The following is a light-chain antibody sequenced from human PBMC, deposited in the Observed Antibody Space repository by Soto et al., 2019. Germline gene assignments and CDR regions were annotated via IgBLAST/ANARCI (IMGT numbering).Light chain of an antibody. CDR3: HQYDDWPPVT. Sequence: EIIMTQSPATLSVSPGERVTLSCRASQGVGSTLAWYRQQPGQAPRLLIYDAYIRASGVPARFSGSGSGTEFTLTISGLQSEDFAVYFCHQYDDWPPVTFGGGTKVEIK. V-gene: IGKV3-15*01. CDR1: QGVGST. CDR2: DAY. J-gene: IGKJ4*01.